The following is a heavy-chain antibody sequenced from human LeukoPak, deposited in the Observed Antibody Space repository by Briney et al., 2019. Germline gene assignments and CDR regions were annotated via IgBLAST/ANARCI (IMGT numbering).Heavy chain of an antibody. CDR2: IIPILGIA. CDR1: GGTSSSYA. J-gene: IGHJ4*02. D-gene: IGHD3-16*02. Sequence: SVKVSCKASGGTSSSYAISWVRQAPGQGLEWMGRIIPILGIANYAQKFQGRVTMAEDTSTDTAYMELSSLRSEDTAVYYCATDTMITFGGLIVWGQGTLVTVYS. V-gene: IGHV1-69*04. CDR3: ATDTMITFGGLIV.